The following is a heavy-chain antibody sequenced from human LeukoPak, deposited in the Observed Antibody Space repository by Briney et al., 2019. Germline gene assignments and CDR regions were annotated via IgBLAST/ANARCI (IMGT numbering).Heavy chain of an antibody. CDR2: ISYDGSNK. CDR3: AKDGYRYCSSTSCFYFDY. CDR1: GFTFSSYG. Sequence: PGGSLRLSCAASGFTFSSYGMHWVRQAPGKGLEWVAVISYDGSNKYYADSVKGRFTISRDNSKNTLYLQMNSLRAEDTAVYYCAKDGYRYCSSTSCFYFDYWGQGTLVTVSS. D-gene: IGHD2-2*01. J-gene: IGHJ4*02. V-gene: IGHV3-30*18.